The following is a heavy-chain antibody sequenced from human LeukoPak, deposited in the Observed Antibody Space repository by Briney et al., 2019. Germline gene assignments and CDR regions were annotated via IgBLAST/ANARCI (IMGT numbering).Heavy chain of an antibody. Sequence: GASVKVSCKASGYAFTTYDITWVRQAPGQRLEWMGWMTPNSGDTAYAEIFQDRVTMTSDTTTNTAYLELSRLRSDDTAVYYCAITGTTSGVDYWGQGTLVTVSS. J-gene: IGHJ4*02. CDR1: GYAFTTYD. CDR3: AITGTTSGVDY. V-gene: IGHV1-8*01. CDR2: MTPNSGDT. D-gene: IGHD1-7*01.